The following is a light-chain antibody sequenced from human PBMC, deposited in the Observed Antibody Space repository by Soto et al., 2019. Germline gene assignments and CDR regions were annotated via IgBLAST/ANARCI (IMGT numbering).Light chain of an antibody. J-gene: IGKJ1*01. CDR2: GAS. CDR3: QQFDGSRWT. Sequence: EIVMTHSPATLSLSPCERATLSFSASQTVRSNLAWYQQKPGQSPRLLIYGASTRATGVPARFSGSGSGTDFTLTISRLEPEDFAVYCCQQFDGSRWTFGQGTKV. CDR1: QTVRSN. V-gene: IGKV3-15*01.